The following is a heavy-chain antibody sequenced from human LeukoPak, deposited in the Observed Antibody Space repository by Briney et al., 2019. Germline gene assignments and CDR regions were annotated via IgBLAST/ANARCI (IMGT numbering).Heavy chain of an antibody. CDR1: GYTFTSYG. Sequence: GASVKVSCKASGYTFTSYGISWVRQAPGQGLEWMGGIIPIFGTANYAQKFQGRVTITADESTSTAYMELSSLRSEDTAVYYCARASGGYCSSTSCYDYWGQGTLVTVSS. CDR3: ARASGGYCSSTSCYDY. J-gene: IGHJ4*02. V-gene: IGHV1-69*13. D-gene: IGHD2-2*01. CDR2: IIPIFGTA.